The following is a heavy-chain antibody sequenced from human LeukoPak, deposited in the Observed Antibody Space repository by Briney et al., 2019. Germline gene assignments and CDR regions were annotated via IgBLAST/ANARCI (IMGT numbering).Heavy chain of an antibody. V-gene: IGHV5-51*01. CDR1: GYSFTSYW. D-gene: IGHD4-17*01. CDR3: ARQPNGDYVQNYYYYMDV. Sequence: GESLKISCKGSGYSFTSYWIGWVRQMPGKGLEWMGIIYPGDSDTRYSPSFQGQVTISADKSISTAYLQWSSLKASDTAMYYCARQPNGDYVQNYYYYMDVWGEGTTVTVSS. J-gene: IGHJ6*03. CDR2: IYPGDSDT.